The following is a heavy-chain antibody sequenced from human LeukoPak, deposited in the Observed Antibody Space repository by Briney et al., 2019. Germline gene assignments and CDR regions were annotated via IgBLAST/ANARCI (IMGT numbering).Heavy chain of an antibody. V-gene: IGHV3-23*01. CDR3: GKTTVGYSSGQKPAWPVDY. J-gene: IGHJ4*02. CDR1: GSGFTFGNFA. Sequence: GGSLRLSCEASGSGFTFGNFALSWVRQAPGKGLEWVSGISGSGYYTYYADSVKGRFTISRDNSRNTVYLQINSLRAEDTAVYYCGKTTVGYSSGQKPAWPVDYWGQGTLVTVSS. D-gene: IGHD5-18*01. CDR2: ISGSGYYT.